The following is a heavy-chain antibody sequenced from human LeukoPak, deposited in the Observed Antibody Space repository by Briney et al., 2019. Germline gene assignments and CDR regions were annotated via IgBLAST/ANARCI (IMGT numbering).Heavy chain of an antibody. CDR1: GGSISSYY. CDR2: IYYSGST. V-gene: IGHV4-59*08. Sequence: PSETLSLTCTVSGGSISSYYWSWIRQPPGKGLERIGYIYYSGSTNYNPSLKSRVTISVDTSKNQFSLKLSSVTAADTAVYYCARHVKSGDAFDIWGQGTMVTVSS. D-gene: IGHD6-25*01. CDR3: ARHVKSGDAFDI. J-gene: IGHJ3*02.